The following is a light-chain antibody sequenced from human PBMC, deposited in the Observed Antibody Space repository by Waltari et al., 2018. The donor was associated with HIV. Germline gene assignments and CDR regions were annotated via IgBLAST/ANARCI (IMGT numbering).Light chain of an antibody. CDR1: TGAVTSGHY. Sequence: QAVVTQEPSLTVSPGGTVTLTCGSSTGAVTSGHYPYWFQQKPGHAPRTLIYDTTNKHPLTPAQFAASLRGGEAALTLSGAQPEDEAEYYCLLSYSGAAVFGGGTKLTVL. V-gene: IGLV7-46*01. CDR3: LLSYSGAAV. CDR2: DTT. J-gene: IGLJ2*01.